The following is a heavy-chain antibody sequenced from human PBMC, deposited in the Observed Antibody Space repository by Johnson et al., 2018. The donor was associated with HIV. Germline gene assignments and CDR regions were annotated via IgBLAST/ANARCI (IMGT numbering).Heavy chain of an antibody. CDR1: GFTFSSYG. Sequence: QMQLVESGGGVVQPGRSLRLSCAASGFTFSSYGMHWVRQAPGKGLEWVAVISYHGSNKYYADSVKGRFTISRDNSKNTLYLQMNSLRAEDTAVYYCARGPGGFGAFDIWGQGTMVTVSS. J-gene: IGHJ3*02. CDR2: ISYHGSNK. D-gene: IGHD2-8*02. CDR3: ARGPGGFGAFDI. V-gene: IGHV3-30*03.